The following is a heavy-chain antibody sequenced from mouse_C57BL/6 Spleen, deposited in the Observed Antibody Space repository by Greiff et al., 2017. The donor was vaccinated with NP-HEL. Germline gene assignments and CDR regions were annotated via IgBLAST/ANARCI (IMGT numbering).Heavy chain of an antibody. CDR2: INPNNGGT. D-gene: IGHD1-1*01. CDR1: GYTFTDYY. J-gene: IGHJ3*01. V-gene: IGHV1-26*01. Sequence: VQLQQSGPELVKPGASVKISCKASGYTFTDYYMNWVKQSHGKSLEWIGDINPNNGGTSYNQKFKGKATLTVDKSSSTAYMELRSLTSEDSAVYYCANYGSSAYWGQGTLVTVSA. CDR3: ANYGSSAY.